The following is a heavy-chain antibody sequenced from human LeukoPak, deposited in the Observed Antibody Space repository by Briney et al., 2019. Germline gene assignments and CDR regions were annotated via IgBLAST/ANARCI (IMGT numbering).Heavy chain of an antibody. D-gene: IGHD3-3*01. Sequence: ASVKVSCKASGGTFSSYAISWVRQAPGQGLEWMGGIIPIFGTANYAQKFQGRVTITADESTSTAYMELSSLRSEDTAVYYCAGGSYYDFWSGPIIRPYYFDYWGQGTLVTVSS. CDR2: IIPIFGTA. CDR1: GGTFSSYA. V-gene: IGHV1-69*13. J-gene: IGHJ4*02. CDR3: AGGSYYDFWSGPIIRPYYFDY.